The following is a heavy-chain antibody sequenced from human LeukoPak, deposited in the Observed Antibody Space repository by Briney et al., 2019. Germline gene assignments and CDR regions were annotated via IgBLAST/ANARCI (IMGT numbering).Heavy chain of an antibody. CDR1: GGTFSSYA. Sequence: SSVKVSCKASGGTFSSYAISWVRQAPGQGLEWMGRIIPIFGTANYAQKFQGRVTITTDESTSTAYMELSSLRSEDTAVYYCARDPPYSSSWSYYMDVWGKGTTVTVSS. D-gene: IGHD6-13*01. CDR2: IIPIFGTA. CDR3: ARDPPYSSSWSYYMDV. V-gene: IGHV1-69*05. J-gene: IGHJ6*03.